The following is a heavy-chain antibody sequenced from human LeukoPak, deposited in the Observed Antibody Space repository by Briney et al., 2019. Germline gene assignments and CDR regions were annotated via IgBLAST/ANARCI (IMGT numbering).Heavy chain of an antibody. D-gene: IGHD3-22*01. CDR1: GGSISDYY. CDR2: IHYSGST. J-gene: IGHJ5*02. Sequence: SETLSLTCTVSGGSISDYYWNWIRQSPGKGLEWIGHIHYSGSTNYNPSLKSRVTISVDTSKNQFSLKLSSVTAADTAVYYCAREGYYDSSGYYDRWFDPWGQGTLVTVSS. V-gene: IGHV4-59*01. CDR3: AREGYYDSSGYYDRWFDP.